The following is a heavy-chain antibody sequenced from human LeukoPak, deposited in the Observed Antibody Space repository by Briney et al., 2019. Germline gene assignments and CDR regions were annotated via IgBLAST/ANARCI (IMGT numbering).Heavy chain of an antibody. CDR1: GYTFTGYY. CDR2: INPNTGVT. D-gene: IGHD4-17*01. Sequence: ASVKVSCETSGYTFTGYYMLWVRQAPGQGLEWMGWINPNTGVTNYAQKFQGRVTLTRDTSIITAYMELTRLRSDDTAMYYCARDRTTVTTGYYGMDVWGQGTTLTVSS. V-gene: IGHV1-2*02. J-gene: IGHJ6*02. CDR3: ARDRTTVTTGYYGMDV.